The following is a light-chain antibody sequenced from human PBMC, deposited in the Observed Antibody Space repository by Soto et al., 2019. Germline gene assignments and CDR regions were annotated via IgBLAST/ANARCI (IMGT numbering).Light chain of an antibody. CDR1: QTISSW. CDR3: QQYYSTPQT. CDR2: WAS. Sequence: DIQMTQSPSTLSGSVGDRVTITCRASQTISSWLAWYQQKPGKAPKLLIYWASTRESGVPDRFSGSGSGTDCTLTISSLQAEDVAVYYCQQYYSTPQTFGQGTKLEIK. V-gene: IGKV1-5*03. J-gene: IGKJ2*01.